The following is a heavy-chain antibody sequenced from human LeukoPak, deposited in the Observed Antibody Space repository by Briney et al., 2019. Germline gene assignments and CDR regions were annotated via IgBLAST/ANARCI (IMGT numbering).Heavy chain of an antibody. Sequence: GGSLRLSCAASGFTFSSYSMNWVRQAPGKGLEWISYIGISSGNTKYADSVKGRFTISRDKARNSLYLQMNSLRVEDTAVYYCARDHRYAFDNWATEPWSPSRQ. CDR2: IGISSGNT. D-gene: IGHD5-12*01. CDR3: ARDHRYAFDN. J-gene: IGHJ4*01. V-gene: IGHV3-48*01. CDR1: GFTFSSYS.